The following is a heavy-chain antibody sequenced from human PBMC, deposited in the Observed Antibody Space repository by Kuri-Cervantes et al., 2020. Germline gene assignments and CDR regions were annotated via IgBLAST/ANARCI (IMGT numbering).Heavy chain of an antibody. D-gene: IGHD1-26*01. CDR1: GFTFSSYS. CDR3: AKEIVGDSGYFDL. J-gene: IGHJ2*01. Sequence: ETLSLTCAASGFTFSSYSMNWVRQAPGKGLEWVSSISNSSSYIYYADSVKGRFTISRDNAKNSLYLQMNSLRAEDTAVYYCAKEIVGDSGYFDLWGRGTLVTVSS. V-gene: IGHV3-21*01. CDR2: ISNSSSYI.